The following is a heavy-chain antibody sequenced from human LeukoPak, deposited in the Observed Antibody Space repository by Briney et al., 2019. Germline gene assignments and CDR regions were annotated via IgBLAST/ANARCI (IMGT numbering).Heavy chain of an antibody. Sequence: GGSLRLSCAVTGFTFSTFWMHWVRRVPGKGLVWVSYINGDGTTTTYADSVKGRFTISRDNAKNTVYLQMNSLRGEDSAVYYCGRWNYGMDVWGQGTTVTGSS. J-gene: IGHJ6*02. V-gene: IGHV3-74*03. CDR2: INGDGTTT. CDR1: GFTFSTFW. CDR3: GRWNYGMDV.